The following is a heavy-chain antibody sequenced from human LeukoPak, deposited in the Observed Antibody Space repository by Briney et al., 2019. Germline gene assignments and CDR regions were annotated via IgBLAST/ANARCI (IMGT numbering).Heavy chain of an antibody. V-gene: IGHV4-4*07. Sequence: SETLSLTCTVSGGSISSYYWSWIRQPAGKGLEWIGRIYTSGSTNYNPSLKSRVTMSVDTSKNQFSLELSSVTAADTAVYYCARNIRVGNAFDIWGQGTMATVSS. CDR3: ARNIRVGNAFDI. CDR1: GGSISSYY. J-gene: IGHJ3*02. CDR2: IYTSGST.